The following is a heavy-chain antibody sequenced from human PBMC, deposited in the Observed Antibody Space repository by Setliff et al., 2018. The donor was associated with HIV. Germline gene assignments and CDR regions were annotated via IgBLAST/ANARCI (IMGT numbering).Heavy chain of an antibody. V-gene: IGHV4-38-2*01. J-gene: IGHJ6*03. CDR3: ARGYSGYDFSYYMDV. D-gene: IGHD5-12*01. CDR1: GYSISSGYY. Sequence: SETLSLTCAVSGYSISSGYYWGWIRQPPGKGLEWIGSIYHSGSTNYSPSLKSRVTISIDMSKNQFSLNLSSVTAADTAVYYCARGYSGYDFSYYMDVWGKGTTVTVSS. CDR2: IYHSGST.